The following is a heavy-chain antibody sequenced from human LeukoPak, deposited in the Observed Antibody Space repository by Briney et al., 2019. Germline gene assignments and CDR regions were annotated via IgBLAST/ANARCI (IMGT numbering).Heavy chain of an antibody. D-gene: IGHD2-15*01. V-gene: IGHV3-7*01. CDR1: GFTFSSDW. CDR2: IKQDGSEK. J-gene: IGHJ4*02. Sequence: GGSLRLSCAASGFTFSSDWMSWVRQAPGKGLEWVANIKQDGSEKYYVDSVKGRFTISRDNAKNSLYLQMNSLRAEDTAVYYCARDLYCMNGGGCYSDYWGQGTLVTVSS. CDR3: ARDLYCMNGGGCYSDY.